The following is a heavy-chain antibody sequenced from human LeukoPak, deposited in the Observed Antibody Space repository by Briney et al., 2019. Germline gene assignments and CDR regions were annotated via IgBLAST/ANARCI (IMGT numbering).Heavy chain of an antibody. CDR2: ISSSGST. J-gene: IGHJ3*02. V-gene: IGHV4-61*02. Sequence: SETLSLICTVSGDSLSSGDYYWSWIRQPAGKGLEWLGRISSSGSTNYNPSLKGRVTISVDTSKNQFSLKLSSVTAADTAVYFCARGPYSYDSSGAFDIWGQGTMVTVSS. CDR1: GDSLSSGDYY. D-gene: IGHD3-22*01. CDR3: ARGPYSYDSSGAFDI.